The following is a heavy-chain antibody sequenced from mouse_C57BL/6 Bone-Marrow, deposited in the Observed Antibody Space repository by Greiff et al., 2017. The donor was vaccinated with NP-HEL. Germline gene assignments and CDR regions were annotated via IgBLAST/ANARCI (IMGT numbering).Heavy chain of an antibody. J-gene: IGHJ2*01. CDR3: ARHGNYLLGD. Sequence: EVKLMESGGGLVQPGGSLKLSCAASGFTFSDYYMYWVRQTPEKRLEWVAYISNGGGSTYYPDTVKGRFTISRDNAKNTLYLQMSGQKSEDTAMYYCARHGNYLLGDWGQGTTLSVSS. CDR2: ISNGGGST. V-gene: IGHV5-12*01. D-gene: IGHD2-1*01. CDR1: GFTFSDYY.